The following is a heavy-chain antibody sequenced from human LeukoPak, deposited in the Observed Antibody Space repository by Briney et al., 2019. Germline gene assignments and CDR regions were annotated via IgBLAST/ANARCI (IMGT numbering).Heavy chain of an antibody. J-gene: IGHJ6*02. CDR2: ISSSSSYI. CDR1: GFTFSSYS. D-gene: IGHD2-21*02. CDR3: ATSLLAYCGGDCYLGDYYYYYGMDV. Sequence: PGGSLRLSCAASGFTFSSYSMNWVRQAPGKGLEWVSSISSSSSYIYYADSVKGRFTISRDNAKNSLYLQMNSLRAEDTAVYYCATSLLAYCGGDCYLGDYYYYYGMDVWGQGTTVTVSS. V-gene: IGHV3-21*01.